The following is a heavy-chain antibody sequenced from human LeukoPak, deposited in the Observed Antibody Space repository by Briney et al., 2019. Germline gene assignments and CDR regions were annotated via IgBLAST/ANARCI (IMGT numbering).Heavy chain of an antibody. CDR3: VKGYCSSISCFGDY. Sequence: GSLRLSCSASGFTFSSYAMYWVRQAPGKGLEYVSAISSSGGSTYYADSVKGRFTISRDNSKNTLYLQMSSLRAEDTAVYYCVKGYCSSISCFGDYWGQGTLVTFSS. D-gene: IGHD2-2*01. V-gene: IGHV3-64D*09. CDR1: GFTFSSYA. CDR2: ISSSGGST. J-gene: IGHJ4*02.